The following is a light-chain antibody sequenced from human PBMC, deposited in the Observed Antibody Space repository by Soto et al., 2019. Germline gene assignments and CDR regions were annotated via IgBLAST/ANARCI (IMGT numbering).Light chain of an antibody. CDR3: QQYNSWLWT. V-gene: IGKV3-11*01. CDR1: QSVSSY. CDR2: DAS. J-gene: IGKJ1*01. Sequence: EIGLTQSPATLSLSPGERATLSCRASQSVSSYLAWYQQKPGQAPRLLIYDASNRATGIPARFSGSGSGTDFTLTISSLVPEDFAVYYCQQYNSWLWTFGQGTKV.